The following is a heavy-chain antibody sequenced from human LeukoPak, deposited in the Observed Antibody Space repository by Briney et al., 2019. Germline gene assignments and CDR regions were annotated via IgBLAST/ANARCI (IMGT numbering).Heavy chain of an antibody. J-gene: IGHJ6*02. CDR3: AKENCTNGVCYSYYYYYGMDV. CDR2: ISYDGSNK. D-gene: IGHD2-8*01. CDR1: GFTFSSYG. Sequence: PGRSLRLSCAASGFTFSSYGMHWVRQAPGKGLEWVAVISYDGSNKYYADSVKGRFTISRDNSKNTLYLQMNSLRAEDTAVYYCAKENCTNGVCYSYYYYYGMDVWGQGTTVTVSS. V-gene: IGHV3-30*18.